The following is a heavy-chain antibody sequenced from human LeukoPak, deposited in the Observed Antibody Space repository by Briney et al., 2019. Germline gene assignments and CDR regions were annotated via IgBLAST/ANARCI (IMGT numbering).Heavy chain of an antibody. CDR1: GYTFTSYD. J-gene: IGHJ6*03. V-gene: IGHV1-8*01. CDR3: ARGVGDVGPYYYYYYMDV. CDR2: MNPNSGNT. Sequence: ASVKVSCKASGYTFTSYDINWVRQATGQGLEWMGWMNPNSGNTGYAQKFQGRVTMTRNTSISTAYMELSSLRSEDTAVYYCARGVGDVGPYYYYYYMDVWGKGTTVTISS. D-gene: IGHD1-26*01.